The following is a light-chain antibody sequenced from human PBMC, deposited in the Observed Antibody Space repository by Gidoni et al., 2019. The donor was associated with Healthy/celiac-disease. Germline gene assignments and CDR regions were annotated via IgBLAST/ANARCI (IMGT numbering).Light chain of an antibody. Sequence: QSVLTQPPSVSAAPGRRVTISCTGSSSNIGAGYDVPWYQQLPGTAPKLLLYGTSNRPSGVPARFSCSKSGTSASLAITGLQAEDEADYYFQSYDSSLSVEVFGTGTKVTVL. J-gene: IGLJ1*01. V-gene: IGLV1-40*01. CDR2: GTS. CDR3: QSYDSSLSVEV. CDR1: SSNIGAGYD.